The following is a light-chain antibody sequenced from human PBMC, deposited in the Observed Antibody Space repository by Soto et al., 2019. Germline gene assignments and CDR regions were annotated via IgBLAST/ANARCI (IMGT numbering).Light chain of an antibody. CDR2: EVT. CDR1: GSDVGTYDY. J-gene: IGLJ2*01. CDR3: SSYSSSSTHFL. Sequence: QSVLSQPASVSGSPGQSITISCTGTGSDVGTYDYVSWYQQHPGKAPKLMISEVTNRPSGVSNRFSGSKSGNTASLTISGLQAGDEADYYCSSYSSSSTHFLFGGGTKLTVL. V-gene: IGLV2-14*01.